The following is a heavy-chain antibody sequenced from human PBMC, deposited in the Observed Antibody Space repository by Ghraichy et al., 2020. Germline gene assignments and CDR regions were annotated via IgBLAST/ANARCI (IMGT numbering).Heavy chain of an antibody. CDR2: IRSKGYGGTT. CDR3: TRGAIVLMVDAFDI. J-gene: IGHJ3*02. V-gene: IGHV3-49*03. D-gene: IGHD2-8*01. Sequence: GESLNISCIASGFTFGDYAMSWFRQAPGKGLEWVGFIRSKGYGGTTEYAASVKGRFTISRDDSNSIAYLQMNSLKTEDTAVYYCTRGAIVLMVDAFDIWGQGTMVTVSS. CDR1: GFTFGDYA.